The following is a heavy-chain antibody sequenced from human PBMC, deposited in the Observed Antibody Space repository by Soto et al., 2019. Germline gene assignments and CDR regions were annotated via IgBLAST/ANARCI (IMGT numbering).Heavy chain of an antibody. D-gene: IGHD3-3*02. Sequence: QVPLVQSGAEVKKPGASVKVSCNASGYTFSQYGISWVRQAPGQGVEWMAWVSVDNGNTNYAQNFQGRATMTTDTANSTDYMELRSLKSDDKALYYCARFSTEGSHLSYFFGSWGQGTLVTVSS. CDR1: GYTFSQYG. CDR3: ARFSTEGSHLSYFFGS. J-gene: IGHJ4*02. V-gene: IGHV1-18*01. CDR2: VSVDNGNT.